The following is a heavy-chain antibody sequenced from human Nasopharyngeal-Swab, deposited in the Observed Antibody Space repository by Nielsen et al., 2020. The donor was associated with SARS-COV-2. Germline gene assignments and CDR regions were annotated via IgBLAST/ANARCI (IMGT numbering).Heavy chain of an antibody. CDR2: INPSGGST. Sequence: GGSLRLSCKASGYSFTSYYMHWVRQAPGQGLEWMGIINPSGGSTSYAQEFQGRVTMTRDTSTSTVYMELSSLRSEDTAVYYCARVLGATDGMDVWGQGTTVTVSS. CDR3: ARVLGATDGMDV. CDR1: GYSFTSYY. D-gene: IGHD1-26*01. J-gene: IGHJ6*02. V-gene: IGHV1-46*01.